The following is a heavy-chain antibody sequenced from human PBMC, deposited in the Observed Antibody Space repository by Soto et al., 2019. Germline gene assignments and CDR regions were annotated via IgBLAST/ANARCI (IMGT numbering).Heavy chain of an antibody. Sequence: QVQLVQSGAEVKKPGPSVKVSCKASGYTFTSYDINWVRQATGQGLEWRGWMNPNSCNTGYAQKFQGRVTMTRNTTISTAYMEMRSMRSEDTAVYYCSRGKKADVWSGYLPHHYYYYYGMDVWGKGTTVTVSS. J-gene: IGHJ6*04. D-gene: IGHD3-3*01. CDR3: SRGKKADVWSGYLPHHYYYYYGMDV. CDR2: MNPNSCNT. CDR1: GYTFTSYD. V-gene: IGHV1-8*01.